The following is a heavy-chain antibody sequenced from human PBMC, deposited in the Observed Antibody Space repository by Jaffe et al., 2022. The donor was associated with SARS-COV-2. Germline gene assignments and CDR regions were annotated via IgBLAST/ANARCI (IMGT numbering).Heavy chain of an antibody. Sequence: QVQLQQSGPGLVKPSQTLSLTCAISGDSVSSKRAAWNWIRQSPSRGLEWLGRTYYRSKWYSDYAASVKSRIIINADTSKNHFSLQLNSVTPEDTAVYFCARATPVHWSDNGYSFEYWGQGTLVTVSS. CDR3: ARATPVHWSDNGYSFEY. D-gene: IGHD2-8*01. J-gene: IGHJ4*02. CDR1: GDSVSSKRAA. CDR2: TYYRSKWYS. V-gene: IGHV6-1*01.